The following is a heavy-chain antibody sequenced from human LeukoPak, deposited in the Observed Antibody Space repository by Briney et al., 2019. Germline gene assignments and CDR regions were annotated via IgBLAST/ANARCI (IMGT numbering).Heavy chain of an antibody. CDR2: ISIGGSTI. CDR1: GFTFSNSE. CDR3: AREPSQLWIDN. J-gene: IGHJ4*02. Sequence: GGSLRLSCVASGFTFSNSEMNWVRQAPGRGLEWVSYISIGGSTIYYADSVKGRFTISRDNAKNSLFLQISSLRGEDSAVYYCAREPSQLWIDNWGQGTRVIVSS. D-gene: IGHD5-18*01. V-gene: IGHV3-48*03.